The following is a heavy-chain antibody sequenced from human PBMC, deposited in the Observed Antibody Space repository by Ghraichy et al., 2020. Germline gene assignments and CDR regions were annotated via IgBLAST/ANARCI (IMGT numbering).Heavy chain of an antibody. D-gene: IGHD2-2*01. Sequence: GGSLRLSCAASGFTFSSYAMSWVRQAPGKGLEWVSAISGSGGSTYYADSVKGRFTISRDNSKNTLYLQMNSLRAEDTAVYYCAKDLRVVPAAKNGMDVWGQGTTVTVSS. CDR1: GFTFSSYA. CDR2: ISGSGGST. CDR3: AKDLRVVPAAKNGMDV. V-gene: IGHV3-23*01. J-gene: IGHJ6*02.